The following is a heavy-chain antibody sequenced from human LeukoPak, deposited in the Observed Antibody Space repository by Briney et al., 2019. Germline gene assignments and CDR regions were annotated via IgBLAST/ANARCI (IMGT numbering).Heavy chain of an antibody. CDR2: INPSGGGT. V-gene: IGHV1-46*03. CDR3: ARVKPSSSGHDY. Sequence: APVKVSCKASGCSFTTYYMHWVRQAPGQGLEWMGIINPSGGGTNYAQKFQDRVTMTRDTSTSTVYMDLSSLRSEDTAVYYCARVKPSSSGHDYWGQGTLLTVSS. J-gene: IGHJ4*02. D-gene: IGHD6-19*01. CDR1: GCSFTTYY.